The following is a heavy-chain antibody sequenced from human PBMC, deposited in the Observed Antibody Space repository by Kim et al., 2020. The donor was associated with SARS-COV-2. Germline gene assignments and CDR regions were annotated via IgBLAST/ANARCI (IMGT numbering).Heavy chain of an antibody. CDR3: ARIRDSSSWEVVY. J-gene: IGHJ4*02. Sequence: ADSVKGRFTISRDNAKNSLYLQMNSLRAEDTAVYYCARIRDSSSWEVVYWGQGTLVTVSS. V-gene: IGHV3-21*01. D-gene: IGHD6-13*01.